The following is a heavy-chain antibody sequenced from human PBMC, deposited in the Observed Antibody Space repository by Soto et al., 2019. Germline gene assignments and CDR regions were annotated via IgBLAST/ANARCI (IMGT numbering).Heavy chain of an antibody. CDR1: GFTFSSYA. J-gene: IGHJ5*01. CDR3: AKDTRYADYVRSFDS. CDR2: ITASGGRT. V-gene: IGHV3-23*01. Sequence: EVHLLKSGGGLVQPGGSLRLSCTASGFTFSSYAMTWVRQAPGRGLEGVSGITASGGRTFYADSVKGRFTISRDNSRSTLYLQMNSLRAEDTAVYYCAKDTRYADYVRSFDSWCHGTLVTVSS. D-gene: IGHD4-17*01.